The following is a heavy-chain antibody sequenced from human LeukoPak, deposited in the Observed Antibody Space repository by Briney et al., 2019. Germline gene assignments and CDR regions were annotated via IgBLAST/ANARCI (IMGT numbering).Heavy chain of an antibody. Sequence: SVKVSRKASGGTFSSYAISWVRQAPGQGLEWMGRIIPILGIANYAQKFQGRVTITADKSTSTAYMELSSLRSEDTAVYYCARVIQRDGYCSSTSCYRKTYNWFDPWGQGTLVTVSS. CDR3: ARVIQRDGYCSSTSCYRKTYNWFDP. D-gene: IGHD2-2*02. CDR2: IIPILGIA. CDR1: GGTFSSYA. J-gene: IGHJ5*02. V-gene: IGHV1-69*04.